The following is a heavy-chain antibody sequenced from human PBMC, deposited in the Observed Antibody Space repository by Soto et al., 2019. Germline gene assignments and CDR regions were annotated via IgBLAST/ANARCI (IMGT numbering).Heavy chain of an antibody. D-gene: IGHD6-6*01. Sequence: PGGSLRLSCAASGFTFSSYAMSWVRQAPGKGLEWVSAISASGGSTYYADSVKGRVTISRDNSKNTLFLQMNSLRAEDTAVYYCAKGGFSSSSGNYYYDMDVWGQGTTVTVSS. CDR2: ISASGGST. CDR3: AKGGFSSSSGNYYYDMDV. J-gene: IGHJ6*02. V-gene: IGHV3-23*01. CDR1: GFTFSSYA.